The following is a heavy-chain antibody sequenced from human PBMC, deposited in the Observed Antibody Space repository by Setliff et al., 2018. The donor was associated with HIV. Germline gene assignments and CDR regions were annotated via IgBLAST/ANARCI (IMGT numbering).Heavy chain of an antibody. J-gene: IGHJ3*02. CDR2: ISGSGGST. D-gene: IGHD3-22*01. Sequence: LRLSCAASGFTFSSYAMSWVRQAPGKGLEWVSAISGSGGSTYYADSVKGRFTISRDNSKNTLYLQMNSLRAEETAVYYCARDLRWYASSGSHDAFDIWGQGTMVTVSS. V-gene: IGHV3-23*01. CDR1: GFTFSSYA. CDR3: ARDLRWYASSGSHDAFDI.